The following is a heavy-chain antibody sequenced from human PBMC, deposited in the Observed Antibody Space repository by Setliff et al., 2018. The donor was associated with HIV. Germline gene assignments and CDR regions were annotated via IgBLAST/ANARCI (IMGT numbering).Heavy chain of an antibody. V-gene: IGHV1-8*01. CDR2: MNPNSGVS. Sequence: ASVKVSCKASATFTNVDIHWLRRATGQGLEWMGWMNPNSGVSGYGQKFQGRVTMTRNTSISTAYMELSSLRSVDTAVYYCARGPNYYDSSGYYYRDAFDIWGQGTMVTVSS. CDR1: ATFTNVD. J-gene: IGHJ3*02. D-gene: IGHD3-22*01. CDR3: ARGPNYYDSSGYYYRDAFDI.